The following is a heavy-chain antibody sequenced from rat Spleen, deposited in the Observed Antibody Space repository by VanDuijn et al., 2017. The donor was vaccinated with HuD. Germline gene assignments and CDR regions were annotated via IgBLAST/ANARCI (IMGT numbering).Heavy chain of an antibody. V-gene: IGHV5-31*01. CDR1: GFAFSNYG. J-gene: IGHJ1*01. Sequence: EVQLVESGGGLVQPGRSLKLSCVASGFAFSNYGMHWIRQAPGRGLEWVASITNTGGGTYYPDSVKGRFTISRDNAKNTQYLQMDSLRSEDTATYYCARDYSNYFPYWYFDFWGPGTMVTVSS. D-gene: IGHD1-2*01. CDR3: ARDYSNYFPYWYFDF. CDR2: ITNTGGGT.